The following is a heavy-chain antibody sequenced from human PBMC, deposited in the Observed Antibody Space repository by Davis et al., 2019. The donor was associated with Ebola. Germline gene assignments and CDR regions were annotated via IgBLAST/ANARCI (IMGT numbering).Heavy chain of an antibody. CDR2: IYHTGDT. D-gene: IGHD3-3*01. Sequence: PSATLSLTCVVSGGPIWSTNWWSWVRQPPGKGLEWIGEIYHTGDTNYNPSLKSRVTMSVDQPKSQFSLELSSMTDADTAMYYCARWKTADFWSGLDSWGQGVRVTVSP. CDR1: GGPIWSTNW. CDR3: ARWKTADFWSGLDS. V-gene: IGHV4-4*02. J-gene: IGHJ4*02.